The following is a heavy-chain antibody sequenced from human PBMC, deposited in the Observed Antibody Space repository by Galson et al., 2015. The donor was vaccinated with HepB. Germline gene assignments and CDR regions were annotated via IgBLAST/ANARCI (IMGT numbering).Heavy chain of an antibody. CDR3: AKHMPVTAGLGAFDI. CDR2: INENGAYT. CDR1: GYAFSNYG. Sequence: SLRLSCAGSGYAFSNYGMSWVRQAPGQGLEWVASINENGAYTFYIDSVRGRSTISRDNSMTTLYVHMYSLRGEDTAVYYCAKHMPVTAGLGAFDIWGQGTMVIVSS. V-gene: IGHV3-23*01. J-gene: IGHJ3*02. D-gene: IGHD2-21*02.